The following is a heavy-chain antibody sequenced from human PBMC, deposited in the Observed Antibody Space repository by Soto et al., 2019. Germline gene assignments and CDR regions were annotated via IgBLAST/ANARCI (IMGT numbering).Heavy chain of an antibody. Sequence: PSETLSLTCAVYGGSFSGYYWSWLRQPPGKGLEWIGEINHGGSTNYNPSLKSRVTISVDTSKNQFSLKLSSVTAADTAVYYCASPKIAFYNWFDPWGQGTLVTVS. CDR2: INHGGST. CDR1: GGSFSGYY. V-gene: IGHV4-34*01. J-gene: IGHJ5*02. CDR3: ASPKIAFYNWFDP. D-gene: IGHD3-3*02.